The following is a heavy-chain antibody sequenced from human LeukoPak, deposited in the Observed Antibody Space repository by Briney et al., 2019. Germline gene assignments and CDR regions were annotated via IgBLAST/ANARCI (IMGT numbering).Heavy chain of an antibody. CDR1: GYTFTSYG. D-gene: IGHD2-15*01. Sequence: ASVRISCKASGYTFTSYGISWVRQAPGQGLEWMGWISAYNGNTNYAQKLQGRVTMTTDTSTSTAYMELRSLRSDDTAVYYCARGPRYCSGGSCYSSAEYFQHWGQGTLVTVSS. CDR2: ISAYNGNT. J-gene: IGHJ1*01. V-gene: IGHV1-18*01. CDR3: ARGPRYCSGGSCYSSAEYFQH.